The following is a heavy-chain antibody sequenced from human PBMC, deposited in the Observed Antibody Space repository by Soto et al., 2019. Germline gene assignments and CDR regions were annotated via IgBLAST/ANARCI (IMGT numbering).Heavy chain of an antibody. D-gene: IGHD3-22*01. Sequence: LXLSCADSGVMFSSYSMSWVRQTPGKGLEWVAAITATGDRTYYADSVTGRFTISRDNSKKTHYLQMTSLRAEDTAMYYCATMNGYFEYWGQGTPVTVSS. CDR3: ATMNGYFEY. CDR1: GVMFSSYS. J-gene: IGHJ4*02. CDR2: ITATGDRT. V-gene: IGHV3-23*01.